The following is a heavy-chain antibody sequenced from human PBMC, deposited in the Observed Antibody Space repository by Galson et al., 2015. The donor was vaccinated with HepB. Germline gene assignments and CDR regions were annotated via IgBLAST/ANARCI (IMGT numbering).Heavy chain of an antibody. CDR3: AHRRYYDSTGYPPPFDY. CDR1: GFSLSTSGVG. V-gene: IGHV2-5*02. D-gene: IGHD3-22*01. Sequence: PALVKPTQTLTLTCTFSGFSLSTSGVGVGWIRQPPGKALEWLALIYWDGDKRYSPSLKSRLTITKDTSKNQVVLIMTNMDPVDTATYYCAHRRYYDSTGYPPPFDYWGQGTLVTVSS. CDR2: IYWDGDK. J-gene: IGHJ4*02.